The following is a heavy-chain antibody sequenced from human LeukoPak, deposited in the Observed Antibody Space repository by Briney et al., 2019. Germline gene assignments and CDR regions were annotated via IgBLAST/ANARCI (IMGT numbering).Heavy chain of an antibody. CDR3: AKDTIAARPNYFDY. J-gene: IGHJ4*02. CDR2: IRYDGSNK. V-gene: IGHV3-30*02. D-gene: IGHD6-6*01. Sequence: GGSLRLSCAASGFTFSSYGMHWVRQAPGKGLEWVAFIRYDGSNKYYADSVKGRFTISRDNSKNTLYLQMNSLRAEDTAVYYCAKDTIAARPNYFDYWGQGTLVTVSS. CDR1: GFTFSSYG.